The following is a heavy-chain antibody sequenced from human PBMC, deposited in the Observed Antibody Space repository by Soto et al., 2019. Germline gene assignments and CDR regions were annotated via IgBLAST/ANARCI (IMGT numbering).Heavy chain of an antibody. Sequence: AASVKVSCKASGGTFSSYAISWVRQAPGQGLEWMGGIIPIFGTANYAQKFQGRVTITADESTSTAYMELSSLRSEDTAVYYCARDPWSDYDILTGYYTGYSYYGMDVWGQGTTVTVSS. CDR1: GGTFSSYA. D-gene: IGHD3-9*01. J-gene: IGHJ6*02. V-gene: IGHV1-69*13. CDR3: ARDPWSDYDILTGYYTGYSYYGMDV. CDR2: IIPIFGTA.